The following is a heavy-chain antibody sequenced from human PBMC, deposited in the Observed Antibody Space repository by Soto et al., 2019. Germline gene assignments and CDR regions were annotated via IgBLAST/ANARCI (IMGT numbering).Heavy chain of an antibody. CDR3: ARDNLYPYGSGSYRPCDY. Sequence: ASVKVSCKASGYTLTSYGISWVRQAPGQGPEWMGWISAYNGNTNYAQKLQGRVTMTTDTSTSTAYMELRSLRSDDTAVYYCARDNLYPYGSGSYRPCDYWGQGTLVTVSS. V-gene: IGHV1-18*01. J-gene: IGHJ4*02. CDR1: GYTLTSYG. D-gene: IGHD3-10*01. CDR2: ISAYNGNT.